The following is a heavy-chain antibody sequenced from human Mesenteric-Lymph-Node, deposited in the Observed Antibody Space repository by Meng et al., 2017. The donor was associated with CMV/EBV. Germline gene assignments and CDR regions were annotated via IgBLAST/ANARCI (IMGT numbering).Heavy chain of an antibody. D-gene: IGHD3-9*01. CDR3: ARARYFDLKYYFDY. CDR1: GFTFSSYW. CDR2: IKQDGSEK. Sequence: GGSLRLSCAVSGFTFSSYWMSWVRQAPGKGLEWVANIKQDGSEKYYVDSVKGRFTISRDNAKNSLYLQMNSLRAEDTAVYYCARARYFDLKYYFDYWGQGTLVTVSS. V-gene: IGHV3-7*01. J-gene: IGHJ4*02.